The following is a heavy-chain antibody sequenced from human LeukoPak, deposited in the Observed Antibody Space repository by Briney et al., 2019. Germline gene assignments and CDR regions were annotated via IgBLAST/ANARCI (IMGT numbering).Heavy chain of an antibody. CDR1: GYTFTSYY. CDR3: ARGSTYCSSISCPMINCDY. J-gene: IGHJ4*02. D-gene: IGHD2-2*01. Sequence: ASVKVSCKASGYTFTSYYMHWVRQAPGQGLEWMGIIDPSGGSTRYPQKFQGRVTMTGDTSTSTVYMELSSLRFEDTAVYYCARGSTYCSSISCPMINCDYWGRGALVTVSS. V-gene: IGHV1-46*01. CDR2: IDPSGGST.